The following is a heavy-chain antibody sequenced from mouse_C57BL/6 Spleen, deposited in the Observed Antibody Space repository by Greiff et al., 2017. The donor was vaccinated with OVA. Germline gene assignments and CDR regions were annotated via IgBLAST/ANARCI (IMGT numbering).Heavy chain of an antibody. CDR3: ARHEDKGPYGYGGAWFAY. V-gene: IGHV1-62-2*01. D-gene: IGHD2-2*01. J-gene: IGHJ3*01. Sequence: VQGVESGAELVKPGASVKLSCKASGYTFTEYTIHWVKHRSGQGLEWIGWFYPGSGSIKYNEKFKDKATLTADKSSSTVYMELSRLTSEDSAVYFCARHEDKGPYGYGGAWFAYWGQGTLVTVSA. CDR2: FYPGSGSI. CDR1: GYTFTEYT.